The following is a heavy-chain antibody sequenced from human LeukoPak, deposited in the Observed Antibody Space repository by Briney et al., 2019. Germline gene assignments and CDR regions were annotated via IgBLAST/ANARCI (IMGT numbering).Heavy chain of an antibody. CDR2: ISYDGSNK. J-gene: IGHJ6*03. CDR3: AKYGGRVGATGYYYYMDV. V-gene: IGHV3-30*18. CDR1: GFTFSNYG. D-gene: IGHD1-26*01. Sequence: GGSLRLSCAASGFTFSNYGMHWVRQAPGKGLEWVAVISYDGSNKYYADSVKGRFTISRDNSKNTLYLQMNSLRAEDTAVYYCAKYGGRVGATGYYYYMDVWGQGTTVTVSS.